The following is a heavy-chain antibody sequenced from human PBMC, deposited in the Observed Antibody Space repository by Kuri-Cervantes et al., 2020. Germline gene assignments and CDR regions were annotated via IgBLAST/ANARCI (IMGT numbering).Heavy chain of an antibody. CDR1: GGSISSGDYY. CDR3: ARGRLINFLREFDP. Sequence: SETLSLTCTVSGGSISSGDYYWTWVRQPPGKGLECIGYISYTGSTTYNPSLKSRVTMSIDTSKNQFSLKLTSVTAADTAVYYCARGRLINFLREFDPWGQGTLVTVSS. D-gene: IGHD3-10*01. V-gene: IGHV4-61*08. J-gene: IGHJ5*02. CDR2: ISYTGST.